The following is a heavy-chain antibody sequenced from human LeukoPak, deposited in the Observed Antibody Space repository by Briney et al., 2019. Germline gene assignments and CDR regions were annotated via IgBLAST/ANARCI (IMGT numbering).Heavy chain of an antibody. CDR3: ARPYYYDSRIDP. Sequence: SQTLSLTCTVSGVSISSGDYYWSWIRQPPGKGLEWIGYTYYSGRTYYNPYLKSRVTISVDTSKNQFSLKLSSVTAADTAVYYCARPYYYDSRIDPWGQGTRVTVSS. CDR2: TYYSGRT. CDR1: GVSISSGDYY. V-gene: IGHV4-30-4*01. J-gene: IGHJ5*02. D-gene: IGHD3-22*01.